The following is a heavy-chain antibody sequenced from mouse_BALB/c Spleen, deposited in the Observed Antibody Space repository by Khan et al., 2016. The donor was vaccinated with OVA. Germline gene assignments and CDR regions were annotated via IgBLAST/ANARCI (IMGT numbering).Heavy chain of an antibody. CDR1: GYTFTSYT. CDR2: INPSNGYT. CDR3: VSDGAYHRIVGWFAY. D-gene: IGHD2-14*01. Sequence: QVRLQQSGAELARPGASVKMSCKASGYTFTSYTIHWIKKRPGQGLEWIGYINPSNGYTNYNQKFKDKATLTTDKSSTTAYLQLSSLTSDDSAVYTCVSDGAYHRIVGWFAYWGQGTLVTVSA. J-gene: IGHJ3*01. V-gene: IGHV1-4*01.